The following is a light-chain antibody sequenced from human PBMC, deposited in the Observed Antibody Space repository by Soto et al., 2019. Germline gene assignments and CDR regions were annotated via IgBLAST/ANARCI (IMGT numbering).Light chain of an antibody. CDR2: AAS. CDR1: QSVYNN. CDR3: QKYYDWPLT. J-gene: IGKJ3*01. V-gene: IGKV3-15*01. Sequence: IVMTQSPATLSVSPGERATLSCRASQSVYNNLAWYHRKRVQAPRLPIYAASTRSTGVPARFSGSRSGNAITLTIDSLPSEDFAAYYCQKYYDWPLTFGPRTKVDIK.